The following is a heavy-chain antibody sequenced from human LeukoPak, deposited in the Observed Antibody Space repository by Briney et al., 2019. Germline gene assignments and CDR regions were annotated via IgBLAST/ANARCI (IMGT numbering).Heavy chain of an antibody. CDR2: FDPEDGET. CDR1: GYTLTELS. D-gene: IGHD6-19*01. CDR3: ATAKYSSGWYGAFDI. V-gene: IGHV1-24*01. Sequence: ASVKVSCKVSGYTLTELSMHWVRQAPGKGLEWMGGFDPEDGETIYAQKFQGRVTMTEDTSTDTAYMELRSLRSEDTAVYYCATAKYSSGWYGAFDIWGQGTMVTVSS. J-gene: IGHJ3*02.